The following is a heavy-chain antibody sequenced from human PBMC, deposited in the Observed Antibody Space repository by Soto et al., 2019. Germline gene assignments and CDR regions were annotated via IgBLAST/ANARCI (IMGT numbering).Heavy chain of an antibody. J-gene: IGHJ4*02. CDR2: IIPILGIA. CDR1: GGTFSSYT. Sequence: ASVKVSCKASGGTFSSYTISWVRQAPGQGLEWMGRIIPILGIANYAQKFQGRVTITADKSTSTAYMELSSLRSEDTAVYYCARDVEESGWPPHFDYWGQGTLVTVSS. V-gene: IGHV1-69*04. D-gene: IGHD6-19*01. CDR3: ARDVEESGWPPHFDY.